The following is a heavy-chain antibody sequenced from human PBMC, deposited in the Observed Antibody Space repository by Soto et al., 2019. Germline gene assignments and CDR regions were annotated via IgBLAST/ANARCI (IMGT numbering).Heavy chain of an antibody. CDR2: IYYSGST. D-gene: IGHD3-3*01. CDR3: ARERFLADYYYYGMDV. J-gene: IGHJ6*02. V-gene: IGHV4-39*07. CDR1: GGSISIRNHY. Sequence: TGTVSGGSISIRNHYCGWIRQPPGKGLEWIGSIYYSGSTNYNPSLKSRVTISVDTSKNQFSLKLSSVTAADTAVYYCARERFLADYYYYGMDVRGQGTTVTVSS.